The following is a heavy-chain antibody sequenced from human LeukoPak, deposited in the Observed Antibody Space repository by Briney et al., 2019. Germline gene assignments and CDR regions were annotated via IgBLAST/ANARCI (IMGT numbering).Heavy chain of an antibody. J-gene: IGHJ3*02. CDR3: ASATGAFDM. CDR2: IWSDGSQK. V-gene: IGHV3-33*08. CDR1: GFTFSSYA. Sequence: VGSLRLSCAASGFTFSSYAMSWVRQAPGKGLEWVAVIWSDGSQKYYADSMKGRLTISRDNSKNMVYLQMNSLRAEDTAVYYCASATGAFDMWGQGTLVTVSS. D-gene: IGHD1-1*01.